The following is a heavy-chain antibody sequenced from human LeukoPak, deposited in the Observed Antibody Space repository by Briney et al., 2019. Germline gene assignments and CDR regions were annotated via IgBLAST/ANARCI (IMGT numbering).Heavy chain of an antibody. CDR2: LPYDGDNT. CDR1: GFTFSTYA. CDR3: ARGEEKQLWWFDY. Sequence: PGRSLRLSCAASGFTFSTYAMHWVRQAPGKGLEWVATLPYDGDNTYYGDAVEGRFTISRDNSKNTLYLQMNSLRAEDTAVYYCARGEEKQLWWFDYWGQGTLVTVSS. J-gene: IGHJ4*02. D-gene: IGHD5-18*01. V-gene: IGHV3-30*01.